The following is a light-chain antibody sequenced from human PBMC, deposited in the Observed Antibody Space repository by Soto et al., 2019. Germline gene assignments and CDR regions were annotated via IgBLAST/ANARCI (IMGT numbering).Light chain of an antibody. CDR2: GTS. CDR3: QHYNNWPIT. V-gene: IGKV3-15*01. J-gene: IGKJ5*01. CDR1: QSVASN. Sequence: EIVMTQSPASLSVSPGESVTLSCRASQSVASNLAWYQQKPGQAPRLLIYGTSTRATGVPDRFSGSGSGTDFTPTISSLQAADFAVYHCQHYNNWPITFGQGTRLEIK.